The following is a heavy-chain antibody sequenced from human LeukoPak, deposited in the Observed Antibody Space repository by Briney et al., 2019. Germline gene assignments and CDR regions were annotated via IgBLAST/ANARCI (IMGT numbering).Heavy chain of an antibody. D-gene: IGHD4-17*01. CDR1: GFTFDDYA. CDR2: ISWNSGSI. Sequence: PGGSLRLSCAASGFTFDDYAMHWVRQAPGKGLEWVSGISWNSGSIGYADSVKGRFTISRDNAKNSLYLQMNSLRAEDTALYYCAKDRGYGDPSDAFDIWGQGTMVTVSS. V-gene: IGHV3-9*01. J-gene: IGHJ3*02. CDR3: AKDRGYGDPSDAFDI.